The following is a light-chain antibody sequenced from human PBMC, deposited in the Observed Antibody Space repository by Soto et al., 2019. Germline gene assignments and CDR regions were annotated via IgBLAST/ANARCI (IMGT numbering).Light chain of an antibody. Sequence: QSALTQPASVSGSPGQSITISCTGTSSDVGAYNYVSWYKQHPGKAPKLMIYEVSNRPSGVSNRFSGSKFGNTASLTISGLQAEDEADYYCSSYTRSNTLVIFGGGTKLTVL. CDR2: EVS. CDR1: SSDVGAYNY. V-gene: IGLV2-14*01. J-gene: IGLJ2*01. CDR3: SSYTRSNTLVI.